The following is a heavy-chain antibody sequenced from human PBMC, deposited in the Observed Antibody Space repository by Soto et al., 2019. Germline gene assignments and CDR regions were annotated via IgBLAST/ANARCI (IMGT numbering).Heavy chain of an antibody. J-gene: IGHJ4*02. Sequence: GGSLRLSCAASGVTFSSDAMSWVRQAPGKGLEWVSAISGSGGSTYYADSVKGRFTISRDNSKNTLYLQMNSLRAEDTAVYYCAKAPSYYDFCSGSHTIDFWGQGTLVTVSS. CDR2: ISGSGGST. CDR1: GVTFSSDA. V-gene: IGHV3-23*01. D-gene: IGHD3-3*01. CDR3: AKAPSYYDFCSGSHTIDF.